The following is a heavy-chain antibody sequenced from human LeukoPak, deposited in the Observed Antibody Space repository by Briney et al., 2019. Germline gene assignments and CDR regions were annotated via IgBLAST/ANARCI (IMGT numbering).Heavy chain of an antibody. V-gene: IGHV3-53*01. CDR3: ASQGAAAGNDAFDI. J-gene: IGHJ3*02. Sequence: GGSLRLSCAASGFTVSSNYMSWVRQAPGKGLECVSVIYSGGSTYYADSVKGRFTISRDNSKNTLYLQMNSLRAEDTAVYYCASQGAAAGNDAFDIWGQGTMVTVSS. CDR1: GFTVSSNY. D-gene: IGHD6-13*01. CDR2: IYSGGST.